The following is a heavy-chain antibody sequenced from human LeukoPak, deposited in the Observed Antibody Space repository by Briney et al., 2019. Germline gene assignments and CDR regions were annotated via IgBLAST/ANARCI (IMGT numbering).Heavy chain of an antibody. Sequence: GGSLRLSCAASGFTFSSYAMSWVRQAPGKGREWVSAISGSGGSTYYADSVKGRFTISRDNSKNTLYLQMNSLRAEDTAVYYCAKDVVPAVSPEHGMDVWGQGTTVTVSS. CDR3: AKDVVPAVSPEHGMDV. CDR1: GFTFSSYA. J-gene: IGHJ6*02. V-gene: IGHV3-23*01. CDR2: ISGSGGST. D-gene: IGHD2-2*01.